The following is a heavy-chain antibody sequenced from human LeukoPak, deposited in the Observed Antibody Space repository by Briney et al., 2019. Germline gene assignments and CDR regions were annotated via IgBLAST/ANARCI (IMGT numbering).Heavy chain of an antibody. CDR3: ARDQIRGNWFDP. J-gene: IGHJ5*02. CDR1: GYTFTSYA. V-gene: IGHV1-3*01. Sequence: ASVEVSCKASGYTFTSYALHWVRRAPGQRLEWMGWINAGNGNTKYSQKFQVRVTITRDTSASTAYMELSSLRSEDTAVYYCARDQIRGNWFDPCGRGTLVTVSS. D-gene: IGHD3-10*01. CDR2: INAGNGNT.